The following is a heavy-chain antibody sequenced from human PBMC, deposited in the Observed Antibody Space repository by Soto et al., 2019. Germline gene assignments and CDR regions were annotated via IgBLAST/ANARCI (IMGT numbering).Heavy chain of an antibody. V-gene: IGHV4-59*01. Sequence: QVQLQESGPGLVKPSETLSLTCTVSGGSISSYYWSWIRQPPGKGLEWIGYIYYSGSTNYNPSLMSRVTTSVDTSTKRFSLMLSSVTAADTAVYYCARRYGSAFDIWGQGTMVTVSS. D-gene: IGHD3-10*01. J-gene: IGHJ3*02. CDR3: ARRYGSAFDI. CDR2: IYYSGST. CDR1: GGSISSYY.